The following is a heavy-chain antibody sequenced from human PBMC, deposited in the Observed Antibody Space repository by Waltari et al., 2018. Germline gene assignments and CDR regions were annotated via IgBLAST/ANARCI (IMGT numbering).Heavy chain of an antibody. CDR1: GGSISSYY. Sequence: QVQLQESGPGLVKPSETLSLTCPVSGGSISSYYWSWIRQPPGKGLEWIGYIYYSGSTNYNPSLKSRVTISVDTSKNQFSLKLSSVTAADTAVYYCARDNPLDYWGQGTLVTVSS. CDR3: ARDNPLDY. J-gene: IGHJ4*02. V-gene: IGHV4-59*01. CDR2: IYYSGST.